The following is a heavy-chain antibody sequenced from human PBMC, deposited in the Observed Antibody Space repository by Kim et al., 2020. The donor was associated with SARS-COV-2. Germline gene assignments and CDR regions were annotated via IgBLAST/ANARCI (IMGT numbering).Heavy chain of an antibody. Sequence: GGSLRLSCAASGFTVSSNYMSWVRQAPGKGLEWVSVIYSGGSTYYADSVKGRFTISRDNSKNTLYLQMNSLRAEDTAVYYCARAPYCTNGVCYYDAFDIWGQGTMVTVSS. CDR2: IYSGGST. CDR3: ARAPYCTNGVCYYDAFDI. J-gene: IGHJ3*02. CDR1: GFTVSSNY. D-gene: IGHD2-8*01. V-gene: IGHV3-53*01.